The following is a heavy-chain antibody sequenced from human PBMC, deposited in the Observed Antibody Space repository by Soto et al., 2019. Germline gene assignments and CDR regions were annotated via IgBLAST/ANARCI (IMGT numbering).Heavy chain of an antibody. CDR3: AKGRYGSGSADLYYFDY. CDR2: ISGSGGST. V-gene: IGHV3-23*01. Sequence: GGSLRLSCAASGFTFSSYAMSWFRQAPGKGLEWVSAISGSGGSTYYADSVKGRFTISRDNSKNTLYLQMNSLRAEDTAVYYCAKGRYGSGSADLYYFDYWGQGTLVTVSS. D-gene: IGHD3-10*01. CDR1: GFTFSSYA. J-gene: IGHJ4*02.